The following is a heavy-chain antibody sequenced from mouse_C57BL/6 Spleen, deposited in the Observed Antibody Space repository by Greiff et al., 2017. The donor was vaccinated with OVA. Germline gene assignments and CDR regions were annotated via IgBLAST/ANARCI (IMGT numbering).Heavy chain of an antibody. CDR1: GYAFRSSW. V-gene: IGHV1-82*01. CDR2: IYPGDGDT. Sequence: QVQLKQSGPELVKPGASVKISCKASGYAFRSSWMNWVKQRPGKGLEWIGRIYPGDGDTNYNGTFKGKATLTADKSSSTAYMQLSSLTSEDSAVYVCARSRMASGDCDVWGTGTTGTVSS. CDR3: ARSRMASGDCDV. J-gene: IGHJ1*03. D-gene: IGHD6-1*01.